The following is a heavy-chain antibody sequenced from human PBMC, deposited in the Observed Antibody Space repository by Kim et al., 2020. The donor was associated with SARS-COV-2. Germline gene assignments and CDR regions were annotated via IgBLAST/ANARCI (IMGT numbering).Heavy chain of an antibody. CDR2: IFYSGST. V-gene: IGHV4-59*13. CDR3: ARDRGPVGTVGYWFDP. J-gene: IGHJ5*02. D-gene: IGHD6-13*01. Sequence: SETLSLTCTVSGGSINNYCWSWIRQPPGKGLEWIGYIFYSGSTNYNPSLKSRVTISVDSSKNQFSLNLSSVTAADTAVYYCARDRGPVGTVGYWFDPCGQGTLVTVSS. CDR1: GGSINNYC.